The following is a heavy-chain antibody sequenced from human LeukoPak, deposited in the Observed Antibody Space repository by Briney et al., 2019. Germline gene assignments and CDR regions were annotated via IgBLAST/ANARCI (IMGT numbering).Heavy chain of an antibody. Sequence: GGSLRLSCAASGFTFNDYYMSWIRQAPGKGLEWVSYISSSGSTIYYADSVKGRLTISRDNAKNSLYLQMNSLRAEDTAVYYCARETEYYDSSGPVFDYWGQGTLVTVSS. D-gene: IGHD3-22*01. CDR3: ARETEYYDSSGPVFDY. CDR2: ISSSGSTI. V-gene: IGHV3-11*04. J-gene: IGHJ4*02. CDR1: GFTFNDYY.